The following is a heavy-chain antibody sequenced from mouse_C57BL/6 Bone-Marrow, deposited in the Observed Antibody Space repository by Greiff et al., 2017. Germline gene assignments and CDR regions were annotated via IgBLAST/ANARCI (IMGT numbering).Heavy chain of an antibody. Sequence: VMLVESGAELARPGASVKLSCKASGYTFTSYGISWVKQRTGQGLEWIGEIYPRSGNTYYNEKFKGKATLTADKSSSTAYMELRSLTSEDSAVYFCARLPITTVVARYFDYWGQGTTLTVSS. CDR2: IYPRSGNT. CDR1: GYTFTSYG. V-gene: IGHV1-81*01. J-gene: IGHJ2*01. CDR3: ARLPITTVVARYFDY. D-gene: IGHD1-1*01.